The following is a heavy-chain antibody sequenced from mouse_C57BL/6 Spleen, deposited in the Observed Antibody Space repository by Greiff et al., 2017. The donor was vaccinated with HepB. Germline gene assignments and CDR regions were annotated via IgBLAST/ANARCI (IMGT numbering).Heavy chain of an antibody. Sequence: VKLMESGAELVRPGASVTLSCKASGYTFTDYEMHWVKQTPVHGLEWIGAIDPETGGTAYNQKFKGKAILTADKSSSTAYMELRSLTSEDSAVYYCTRRGDYYGSFWYFDVWGTGTTVTVSS. CDR3: TRRGDYYGSFWYFDV. CDR2: IDPETGGT. CDR1: GYTFTDYE. V-gene: IGHV1-15*01. J-gene: IGHJ1*03. D-gene: IGHD1-1*01.